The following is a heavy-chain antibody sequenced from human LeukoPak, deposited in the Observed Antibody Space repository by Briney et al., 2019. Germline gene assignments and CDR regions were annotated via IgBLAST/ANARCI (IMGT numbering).Heavy chain of an antibody. CDR1: GFTFSSYG. CDR2: ISYDGSNK. Sequence: PGGSLRLSCAASGFTFSSYGMRWVRQAPGKGLEWVAVISYDGSNKYYADSVKGRFTISRDNSKNTLYLQMNSLRAEDTAVYYCAKGDIAVADYWGQGTLVTVSS. V-gene: IGHV3-30*18. CDR3: AKGDIAVADY. J-gene: IGHJ4*02. D-gene: IGHD6-19*01.